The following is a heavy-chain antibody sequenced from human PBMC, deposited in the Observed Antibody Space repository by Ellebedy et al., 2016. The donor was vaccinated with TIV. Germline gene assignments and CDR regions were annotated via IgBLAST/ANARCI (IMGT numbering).Heavy chain of an antibody. D-gene: IGHD2-15*01. CDR3: ARAKLMVAATPYFDY. CDR1: GYSFTSYW. Sequence: GESLKISCKGSGYSFTSYWIGWVRQMPGKGLEWMGIIYPGDSDTRYSPSFQGQVTISADKSISTAYLQWSSLKASDTAMYYCARAKLMVAATPYFDYWGQGTLVTVSS. CDR2: IYPGDSDT. J-gene: IGHJ4*02. V-gene: IGHV5-51*01.